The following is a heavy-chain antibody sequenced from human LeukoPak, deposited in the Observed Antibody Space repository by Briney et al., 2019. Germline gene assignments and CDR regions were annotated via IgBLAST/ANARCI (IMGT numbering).Heavy chain of an antibody. CDR1: GGTFNNYA. V-gene: IGHV1-69*13. CDR3: ASGEDVGYSYGVEPVDN. D-gene: IGHD5-18*01. Sequence: GASVKVSCKASGGTFNNYAISWVRQAPGQGLEWMGGIIPIFGTANYAQKFQGRVTITADESTSTAYMELSSLRSEDTAVYYCASGEDVGYSYGVEPVDNWGQGTLVTVSS. J-gene: IGHJ1*01. CDR2: IIPIFGTA.